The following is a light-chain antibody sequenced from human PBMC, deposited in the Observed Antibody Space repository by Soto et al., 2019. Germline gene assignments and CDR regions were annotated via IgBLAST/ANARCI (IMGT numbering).Light chain of an antibody. CDR1: QSVSSY. J-gene: IGKJ3*01. V-gene: IGKV3-11*01. Sequence: EIVLTQSPATLSLSPGERATLSCRASQSVSSYLAWYQQKPGQAPRLLIYDASNRATGIPARFSGSGSETDFTLTVSSLEPEDFATYYCQQRNNWPIFSFGPGTKVEIK. CDR2: DAS. CDR3: QQRNNWPIFS.